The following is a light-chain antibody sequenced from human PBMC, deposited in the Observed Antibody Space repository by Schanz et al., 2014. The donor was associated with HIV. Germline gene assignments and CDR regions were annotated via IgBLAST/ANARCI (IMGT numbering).Light chain of an antibody. V-gene: IGKV1-5*03. CDR3: QQYYSYPPYT. Sequence: DIQMTQSPSTLSASVGDRVTITCRASQSINNWLAWYQQKPGKAPKLLIYKASSLESGVPSRFSGSGSGTEFTLTISCLQSEDFATYYCQQYYSYPPYTFGQGTKLEIK. CDR1: QSINNW. J-gene: IGKJ2*01. CDR2: KAS.